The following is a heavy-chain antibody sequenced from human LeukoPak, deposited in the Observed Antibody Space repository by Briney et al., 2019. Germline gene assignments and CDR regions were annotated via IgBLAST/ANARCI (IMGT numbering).Heavy chain of an antibody. J-gene: IGHJ5*02. CDR3: AKDLLFPRFGSES. CDR2: ISINGDGT. Sequence: GGSLRLPCAASGFTFNKFALSWVRQAPGKGLEWVSAISINGDGTYYADSVRGRFTISRDNSKNTLYLQMNSLKTEDTAVYYCAKDLLFPRFGSESWGQGTLVTVSS. V-gene: IGHV3-23*01. D-gene: IGHD3-10*01. CDR1: GFTFNKFA.